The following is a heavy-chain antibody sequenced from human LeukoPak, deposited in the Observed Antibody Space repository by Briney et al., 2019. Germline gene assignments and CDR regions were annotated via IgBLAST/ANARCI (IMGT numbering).Heavy chain of an antibody. CDR3: ARDFYYYGMDV. V-gene: IGHV4-39*02. CDR2: IYYSGST. CDR1: AGSINSSSYY. Sequence: SETLSLTCTVSAGSINSSSYYWDWIRQPPGKGLEWIGNIYYSGSTYYNPSLKSRVTISVDTSKNQFSLNLSSVTAADTAVYYCARDFYYYGMDVWGQGTTVTVSS. J-gene: IGHJ6*02.